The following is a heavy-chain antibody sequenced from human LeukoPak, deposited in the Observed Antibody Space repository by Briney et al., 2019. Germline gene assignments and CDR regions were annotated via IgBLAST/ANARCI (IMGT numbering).Heavy chain of an antibody. Sequence: GGSLRLSCAASGFTFSSYAMHWVRQAPGKGLEWVAVISYDGSNKYYADSVKGRFTISRDNSKNTLYLQMNSLRAEDTAVYYCARGSRHEADSGTHYWGQGTLVTVSS. CDR2: ISYDGSNK. CDR3: ARGSRHEADSGTHY. CDR1: GFTFSSYA. D-gene: IGHD1-26*01. V-gene: IGHV3-30-3*01. J-gene: IGHJ4*02.